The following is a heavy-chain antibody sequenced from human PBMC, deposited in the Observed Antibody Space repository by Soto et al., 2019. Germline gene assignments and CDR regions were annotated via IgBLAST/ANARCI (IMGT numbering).Heavy chain of an antibody. CDR3: ARDQDHYFDY. CDR2: IWYDGSNK. Sequence: PGGSLRLSCAASGFTFSSYGMHWVRQAPGKGLEWVAVIWYDGSNKYYADSVKGRFTISRDNSKSTVYLQMNSLRAEDTALYYCARDQDHYFDYWGQGTPVTVSS. CDR1: GFTFSSYG. V-gene: IGHV3-33*01. J-gene: IGHJ4*01.